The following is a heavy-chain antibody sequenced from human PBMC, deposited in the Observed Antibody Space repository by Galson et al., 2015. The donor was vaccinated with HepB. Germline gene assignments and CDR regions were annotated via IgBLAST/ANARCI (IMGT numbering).Heavy chain of an antibody. D-gene: IGHD6-25*01. Sequence: SLRLSCAASGFTFSSYAMHWVRQAPGKGLEWVAVISYDGSNKYYADSVKGRFTISRDNSKNTLYLQMNSLRAEDTAVYYCARSGGDYFDYWGQGTLVTVSS. J-gene: IGHJ4*02. CDR3: ARSGGDYFDY. CDR1: GFTFSSYA. CDR2: ISYDGSNK. V-gene: IGHV3-30-3*01.